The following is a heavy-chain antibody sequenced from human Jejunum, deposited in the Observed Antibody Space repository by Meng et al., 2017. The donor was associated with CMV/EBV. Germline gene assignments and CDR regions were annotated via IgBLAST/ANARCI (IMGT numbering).Heavy chain of an antibody. CDR3: ARESTIFGVVTLTIPIDAFDI. J-gene: IGHJ3*02. CDR2: TSYDGNKD. V-gene: IGHV3-30*01. Sequence: MPSVRQAPGKWLEWVAVTSYDGNKDWYADSVQGRFTISRDNSKDTLYLQMNSLTREDTGVYYCARESTIFGVVTLTIPIDAFDIWGEGTMVTVSS. D-gene: IGHD3-3*01.